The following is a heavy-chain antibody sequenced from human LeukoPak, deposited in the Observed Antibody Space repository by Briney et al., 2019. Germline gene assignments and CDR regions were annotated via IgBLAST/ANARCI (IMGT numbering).Heavy chain of an antibody. CDR2: IYYSGST. J-gene: IGHJ4*02. V-gene: IGHV4-59*01. Sequence: PSETLSLTCSVSGGSISYYYWSWIRQPPGKGLEWIGYIYYSGSTNYNPSLKSRVTISVDTSKNQFSLKLSSVTAADTAVYYCARVNRKVATNYYFDYWGQGTLVTVSS. CDR3: ARVNRKVATNYYFDY. CDR1: GGSISYYY. D-gene: IGHD5-12*01.